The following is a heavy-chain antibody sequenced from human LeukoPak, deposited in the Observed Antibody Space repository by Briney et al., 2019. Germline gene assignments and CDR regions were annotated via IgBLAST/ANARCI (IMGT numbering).Heavy chain of an antibody. V-gene: IGHV1-8*03. CDR3: ARVRDSLLPDY. J-gene: IGHJ4*02. CDR2: INPNSGNT. Sequence: ASVKVSCKGSGYTFTSYDINWVRQATGQGLEWMGWINPNSGNTGYAQKFQGRVTITRNTSISTAYMELSSLRSEDTAVYYCARVRDSLLPDYWGQGTLVTVSS. CDR1: GYTFTSYD.